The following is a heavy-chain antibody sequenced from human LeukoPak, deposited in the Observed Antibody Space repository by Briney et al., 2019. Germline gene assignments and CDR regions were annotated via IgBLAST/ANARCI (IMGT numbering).Heavy chain of an antibody. CDR2: INHSGST. CDR1: GGSFSGYY. Sequence: PSETLSLTCAVYGGSFSGYYWSWIRQPPGKGLEWIGEINHSGSTNYNPSPKSRVTISVDTSKNQFSLKLSSVTAADTAVYYCARIRKTYYYGSGSYFDYWGQGTLVTVSS. V-gene: IGHV4-34*01. J-gene: IGHJ4*02. D-gene: IGHD3-10*01. CDR3: ARIRKTYYYGSGSYFDY.